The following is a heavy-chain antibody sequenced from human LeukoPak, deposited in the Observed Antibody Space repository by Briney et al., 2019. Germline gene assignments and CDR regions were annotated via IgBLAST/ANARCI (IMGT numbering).Heavy chain of an antibody. CDR3: VRSHNGDIDY. CDR2: TYYRSEWYY. CDR1: GDSVSSNNAA. D-gene: IGHD7-27*01. Sequence: SQTLSLTCAISGDSVSSNNAAWNWIRQSPSRGLEWLGRTYYRSEWYYHYAVSVKSRITIKPDTSKNRFSLQLNFVTPDDTAVYYCVRSHNGDIDYWGQGTLVTVSS. V-gene: IGHV6-1*01. J-gene: IGHJ4*02.